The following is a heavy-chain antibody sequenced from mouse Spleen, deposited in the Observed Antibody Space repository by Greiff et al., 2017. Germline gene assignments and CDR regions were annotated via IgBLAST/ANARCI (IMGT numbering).Heavy chain of an antibody. Sequence: EVKLVESGGGLVKPGGSLKLSCAASGFTFSSYAMSWVRQTPEKRLEWVATISSGGSYTYYPDSVKGRFTISRDNAKNTLYLQMSSLRSEDTAMYYCASPYGNGYFDVWGAGTTVTVSS. V-gene: IGHV5-9-3*01. CDR3: ASPYGNGYFDV. CDR2: ISSGGSYT. CDR1: GFTFSSYA. J-gene: IGHJ1*01. D-gene: IGHD2-1*01.